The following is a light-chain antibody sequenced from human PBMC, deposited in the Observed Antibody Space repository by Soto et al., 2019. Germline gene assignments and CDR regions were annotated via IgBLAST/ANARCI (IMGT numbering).Light chain of an antibody. CDR2: GNS. V-gene: IGLV1-40*01. Sequence: QSVLTQPPSVSGAPGQRVTISCTGSSSNIGAGYDVHWYQQLLGTAPKLLIYGNSNRPSGVPDQFSGSKSGTSASLAITGLQAEDEADYYCQAYDSSLSGSVLGTGTKVTVL. J-gene: IGLJ1*01. CDR3: QAYDSSLSGSV. CDR1: SSNIGAGYD.